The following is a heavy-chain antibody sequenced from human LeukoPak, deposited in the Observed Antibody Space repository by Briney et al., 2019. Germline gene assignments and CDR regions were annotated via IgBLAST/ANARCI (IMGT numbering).Heavy chain of an antibody. CDR3: ARALGGYRNYMDV. CDR2: IVPIFGTT. CDR1: RGTLGPYS. J-gene: IGHJ6*03. Sequence: SVRASCKTSRGTLGPYSVSWVRQAPGQGLKWMGRIVPIFGTTDVAQKFQGRVTITADRSTSTAYMDLISLTSEDTAVYYCARALGGYRNYMDVWDIGTTVTVSS. V-gene: IGHV1-69*08. D-gene: IGHD5-18*01.